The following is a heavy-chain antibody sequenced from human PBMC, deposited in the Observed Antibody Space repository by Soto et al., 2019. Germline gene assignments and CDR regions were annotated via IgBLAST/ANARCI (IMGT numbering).Heavy chain of an antibody. Sequence: GGSLRLSCAASGFTFSSYAMSWVRQAPGKGLEWVSAISGSGGSTYYADSVKVRFTISRDNSKNTLYLQMNSLRAEDMAVYYCAKDAYCGGDCYLYYYYYGMDVWGQGTTVTVSS. CDR1: GFTFSSYA. CDR2: ISGSGGST. CDR3: AKDAYCGGDCYLYYYYYGMDV. J-gene: IGHJ6*02. D-gene: IGHD2-21*02. V-gene: IGHV3-23*01.